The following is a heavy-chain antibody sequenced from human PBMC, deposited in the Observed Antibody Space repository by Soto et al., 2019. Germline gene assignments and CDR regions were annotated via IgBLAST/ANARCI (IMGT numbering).Heavy chain of an antibody. CDR2: IIPIFGTA. CDR1: GGTFSSYA. CDR3: ALVVTAYYYGMDV. V-gene: IGHV1-69*13. Sequence: ASVKVSCKASGGTFSSYAISWVRQAPGQGLEWMGGIIPIFGTANYAQKFQGRVTITADESTSTAYMELSSLRSEDTAVYYCALVVTAYYYGMDVWGQGTTVTVSS. D-gene: IGHD2-2*01. J-gene: IGHJ6*02.